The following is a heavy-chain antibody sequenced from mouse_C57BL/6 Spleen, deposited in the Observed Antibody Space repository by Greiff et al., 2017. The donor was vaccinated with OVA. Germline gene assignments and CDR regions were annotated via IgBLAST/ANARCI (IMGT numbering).Heavy chain of an antibody. CDR1: GYTFTSYG. Sequence: QVQLKQSGAELARPGASVKLSCKASGYTFTSYGISWVKQRTGQGLEWIGEIYPRSGNTYYNEKFKGKATLTADKSSSTAYMELRSLTSEDSAVYFCARSPDYYGSSYGFAYWGQGTLVTVSA. V-gene: IGHV1-81*01. CDR3: ARSPDYYGSSYGFAY. D-gene: IGHD1-1*01. J-gene: IGHJ3*01. CDR2: IYPRSGNT.